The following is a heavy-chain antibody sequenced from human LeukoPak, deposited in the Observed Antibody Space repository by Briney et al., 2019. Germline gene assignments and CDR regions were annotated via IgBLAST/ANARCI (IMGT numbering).Heavy chain of an antibody. CDR3: AKDHGGYYYDSSGYYY. Sequence: PGGSLRLSCAASGFTFSSYAMSWVRQAPGKGLEWVSAISGSGGSTYYADSVKGRFTISRDNSKNTLYLQMNSLRAEDTAVYYCAKDHGGYYYDSSGYYYLSQGTLVTVSS. J-gene: IGHJ4*02. CDR2: ISGSGGST. CDR1: GFTFSSYA. V-gene: IGHV3-23*01. D-gene: IGHD3-22*01.